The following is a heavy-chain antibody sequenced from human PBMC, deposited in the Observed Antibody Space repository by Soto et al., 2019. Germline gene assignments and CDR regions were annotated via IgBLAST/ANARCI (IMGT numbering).Heavy chain of an antibody. CDR3: ARQSSGWYNWFDP. V-gene: IGHV4-31*03. CDR2: IYYSGST. Sequence: SETLSLTFTVSGGSSSSGGYSWTFVRQHTGKCQEWIGSIYYSGSTYYNHSVKSRVTISLDTSKNQFSLKLSSVTAAETAVYYCARQSSGWYNWFDPWGQGTLVTVSS. D-gene: IGHD6-19*01. J-gene: IGHJ5*02. CDR1: GGSSSSGGYS.